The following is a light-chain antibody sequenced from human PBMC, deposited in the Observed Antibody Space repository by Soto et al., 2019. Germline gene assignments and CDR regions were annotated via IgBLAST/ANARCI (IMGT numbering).Light chain of an antibody. V-gene: IGKV3-20*01. CDR3: QQYGSSSYT. CDR2: AAS. J-gene: IGKJ2*01. CDR1: QSISSSY. Sequence: EIVLTQSPGTLSLSPGERATLSCRASQSISSSYLAWYQQKPGQATRLLIYAASSRATGIPDRFSGSGSGTDFTLTISRLEPEDFAVYYCQQYGSSSYTFGQGTQLESK.